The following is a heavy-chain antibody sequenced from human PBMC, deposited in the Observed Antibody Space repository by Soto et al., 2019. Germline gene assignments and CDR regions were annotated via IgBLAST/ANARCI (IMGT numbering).Heavy chain of an antibody. Sequence: SETLSLTCAVSGGSFTSNNWWTWVRQPPGQGLEWIGEIYRTGSTNYNPSLKSRVTISLDESENQFSLKVTSLTAADTAVYYCASRDPGTSVDDWGQGTLVTVSS. CDR3: ASRDPGTSVDD. CDR1: GGSFTSNNW. CDR2: IYRTGST. J-gene: IGHJ4*02. D-gene: IGHD1-7*01. V-gene: IGHV4-4*02.